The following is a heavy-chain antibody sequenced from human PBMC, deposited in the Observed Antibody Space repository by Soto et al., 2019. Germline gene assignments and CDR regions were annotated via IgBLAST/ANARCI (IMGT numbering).Heavy chain of an antibody. D-gene: IGHD2-2*01. V-gene: IGHV1-69*04. CDR2: IIPILGIA. CDR1: GGTFSSYT. Sequence: GASVKVSCKASGGTFSSYTISWVRQAPGQGLEWMGRIIPILGIANYAQKFQGRVTITADKSTSTAYMELSSLRSEDTAVYYCARELRVCSSTSCHDYYYYYMDVWGKGTTVTVSS. J-gene: IGHJ6*03. CDR3: ARELRVCSSTSCHDYYYYYMDV.